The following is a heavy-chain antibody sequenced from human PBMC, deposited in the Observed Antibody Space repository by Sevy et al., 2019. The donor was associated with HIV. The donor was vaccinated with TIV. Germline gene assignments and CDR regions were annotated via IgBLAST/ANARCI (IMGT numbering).Heavy chain of an antibody. CDR2: IKQDGSEK. J-gene: IGHJ6*03. V-gene: IGHV3-7*01. CDR1: GFTLSSYW. CDR3: ARDLHFSTSWYGADYYMDV. D-gene: IGHD6-13*01. Sequence: GGSLRLSCAASGFTLSSYWMSWVRQAPGKGLEWVANIKQDGSEKYYVDSVKGRFTISRDNAKNSLYLQMNSLRAEDTAVYYCARDLHFSTSWYGADYYMDVWGKWTTVTGSS.